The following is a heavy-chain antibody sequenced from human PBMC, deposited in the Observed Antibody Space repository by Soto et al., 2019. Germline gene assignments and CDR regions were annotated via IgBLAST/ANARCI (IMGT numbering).Heavy chain of an antibody. D-gene: IGHD1-26*01. CDR1: GFTFSSSW. J-gene: IGHJ4*02. V-gene: IGHV3-74*01. CDR2: ISSDGRST. Sequence: PGGSLRLSCAASGFTFSSSWIYWVRQGPGKGLVWVSRISSDGRSTSYADSVKGRFTISRDNAKNTLYLQMNSLRAEDTAVYYCISVGPSFDYWGQGTLVTVSS. CDR3: ISVGPSFDY.